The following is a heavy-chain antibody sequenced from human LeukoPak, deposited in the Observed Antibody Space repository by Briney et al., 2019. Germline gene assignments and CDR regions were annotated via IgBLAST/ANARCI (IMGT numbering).Heavy chain of an antibody. V-gene: IGHV4-4*09. Sequence: TSETLSLTCTVSGVSITSDYWSWIRQPPGKGRGWIGFLYTGGNTIYNPSLKSRVTISVDTSKNQFSLKLTSVTAADTAVYYCSRPSTYYGSFDPWGQGTLVTVSS. J-gene: IGHJ5*02. CDR3: SRPSTYYGSFDP. D-gene: IGHD3-3*01. CDR2: LYTGGNT. CDR1: GVSITSDY.